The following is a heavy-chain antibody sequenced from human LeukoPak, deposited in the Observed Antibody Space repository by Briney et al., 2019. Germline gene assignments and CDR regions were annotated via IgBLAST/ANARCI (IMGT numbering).Heavy chain of an antibody. V-gene: IGHV3-48*03. CDR1: GFTFSSYE. CDR3: ARVGGSRAFDI. D-gene: IGHD5-12*01. J-gene: IGHJ3*02. CDR2: ISSSGSTI. Sequence: GGSLRLSCAASGFTFSSYEMNWVRQAPGKGLEWVSYISSSGSTIYYADSVKGRFTISRDNAKNSLYLQMNSLRAEDTAVYYCARVGGSRAFDIWGQGTMVTVSS.